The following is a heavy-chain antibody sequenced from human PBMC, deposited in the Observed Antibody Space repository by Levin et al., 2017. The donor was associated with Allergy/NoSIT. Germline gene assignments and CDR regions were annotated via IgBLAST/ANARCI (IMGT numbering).Heavy chain of an antibody. CDR3: ARDGYDYGDYVSWGHYYYYYMDV. D-gene: IGHD4-17*01. CDR2: IIPIFGTA. Sequence: SVKVSCKASGGTFSSYAISWVRQAPGQGLEWMGGIIPIFGTANYAQKFQGRVTITADKSTSTAYMELSSLRSEDTAVYYCARDGYDYGDYVSWGHYYYYYMDVWGKGTTVTVSS. V-gene: IGHV1-69*06. J-gene: IGHJ6*03. CDR1: GGTFSSYA.